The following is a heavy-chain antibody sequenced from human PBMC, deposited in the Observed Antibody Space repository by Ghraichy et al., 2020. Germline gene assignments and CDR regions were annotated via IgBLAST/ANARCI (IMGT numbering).Heavy chain of an antibody. V-gene: IGHV3-23*01. CDR3: AKDLAGDYYGSSGHDY. CDR1: GFTFSSCA. Sequence: GGSLRLSCATSGFTFSSCAMTWVRQTPGEGLVWVSAISGGGGGGSTYYADSVKGRFTISRDNSKNTLYLQMNSLRVEDTAVYYCAKDLAGDYYGSSGHDYWGQGTLVTVSS. D-gene: IGHD3-22*01. J-gene: IGHJ4*02. CDR2: ISGGGGGGST.